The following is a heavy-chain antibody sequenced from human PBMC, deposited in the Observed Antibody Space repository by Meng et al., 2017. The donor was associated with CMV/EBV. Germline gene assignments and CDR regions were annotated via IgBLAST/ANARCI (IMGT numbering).Heavy chain of an antibody. CDR3: ARATYATTYSSSWYLDY. D-gene: IGHD6-13*01. CDR2: IYYSGST. CDR1: SSSSGGYY. Sequence: SSSSGGYYWSWIRQHPGKGLEWIGYIYYSGSTYYNPSLKSRVTISVDTSKNQFSLKLSSVTAADTAVYYCARATYATTYSSSWYLDYWGQGTLVTVSS. V-gene: IGHV4-31*02. J-gene: IGHJ4*02.